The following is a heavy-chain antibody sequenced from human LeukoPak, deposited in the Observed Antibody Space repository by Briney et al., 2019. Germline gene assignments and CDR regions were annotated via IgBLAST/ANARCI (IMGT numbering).Heavy chain of an antibody. D-gene: IGHD3-22*01. Sequence: PGGSLRLSCAASGFAFSRYDMSWVRQAPGKGLEWIGNIHTIEKTNYNPSLKSRVSLSLDTSKKQFSLKMTSVTAADTAVYYCARVSYYDSSGYYLFDYWGQGTLVTVSS. CDR1: GFAFSRYD. J-gene: IGHJ4*02. CDR3: ARVSYYDSSGYYLFDY. CDR2: IHTIEKT. V-gene: IGHV4-4*07.